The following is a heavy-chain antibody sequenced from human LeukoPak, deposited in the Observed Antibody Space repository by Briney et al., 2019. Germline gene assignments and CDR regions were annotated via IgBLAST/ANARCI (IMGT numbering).Heavy chain of an antibody. J-gene: IGHJ6*02. CDR1: GGSISSYY. Sequence: SETLSLTCTVSGGSISSYYWSWIRQPPGKGLEWIGYIYYSGSTNYNPSLKSRVTISVDTSKNQFSLKLSSATAADTAVYYCARHNHDSSGYSYYYYGMDVWGQGTTVTVSS. CDR2: IYYSGST. CDR3: ARHNHDSSGYSYYYYGMDV. D-gene: IGHD3-22*01. V-gene: IGHV4-59*08.